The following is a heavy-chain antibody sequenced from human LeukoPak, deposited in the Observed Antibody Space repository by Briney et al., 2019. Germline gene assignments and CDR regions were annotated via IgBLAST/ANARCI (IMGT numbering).Heavy chain of an antibody. V-gene: IGHV3-13*01. CDR2: IGTAGDT. J-gene: IGHJ6*02. D-gene: IGHD4-17*01. Sequence: GSLRLSCAASGFTFSNYDMHWVRQATGKGLEWVSAIGTAGDTYYPGSVKGRFTIFRENAKNSLYLQMNSLRAGDTAVYYCARGPATVTASYYYYGMDVWGQGTTVTVSS. CDR3: ARGPATVTASYYYYGMDV. CDR1: GFTFSNYD.